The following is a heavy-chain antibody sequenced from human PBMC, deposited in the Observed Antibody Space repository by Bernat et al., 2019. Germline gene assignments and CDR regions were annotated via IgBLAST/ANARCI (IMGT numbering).Heavy chain of an antibody. CDR1: GFTFSTYA. CDR2: CGPGHEK. CDR3: AKQRGSTYGEFHFDS. Sequence: EVQLVESGGGLVQPGGSLRLSCAASGFTFSTYAMTWVRQAPGKGLEWVSVCGPGHEKYYVDSVKGRFTIFRDSSKNTLSLQMDNLRVEDTAVYYCAKQRGSTYGEFHFDSWGQGTLVTVSA. V-gene: IGHV3-23*04. J-gene: IGHJ4*02. D-gene: IGHD6-13*01.